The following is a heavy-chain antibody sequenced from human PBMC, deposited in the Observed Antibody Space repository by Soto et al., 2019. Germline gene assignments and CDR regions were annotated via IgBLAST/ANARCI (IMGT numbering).Heavy chain of an antibody. Sequence: QVQLQESGPGLVKPSETLSLTCTVSGVSISSYYWSWIRQPPGKGLEWIAYIYNIGSTNYNPALSSRVTISVDTSKNQLSLKVNSVTAADTAVYYCARRITDYGDYDDFDIWGQGTMVTVSS. V-gene: IGHV4-59*08. J-gene: IGHJ3*02. D-gene: IGHD4-17*01. CDR2: IYNIGST. CDR3: ARRITDYGDYDDFDI. CDR1: GVSISSYY.